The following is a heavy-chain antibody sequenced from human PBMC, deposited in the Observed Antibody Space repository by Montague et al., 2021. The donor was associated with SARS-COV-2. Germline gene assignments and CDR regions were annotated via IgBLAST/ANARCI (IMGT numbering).Heavy chain of an antibody. Sequence: SETLSLTCDVSGGSVSSDNWWTWVRHTPGKGLEWIGEIYHTGKTDYSPSFRGRLTISIDKTKNQFSLILRSVTAADTAVYYLTRRPRRASGCGLDVWGQGTTVTVSS. D-gene: IGHD2-21*01. V-gene: IGHV4-4*02. J-gene: IGHJ6*02. CDR3: TRRPRRASGCGLDV. CDR2: IYHTGKT. CDR1: GGSVSSDNW.